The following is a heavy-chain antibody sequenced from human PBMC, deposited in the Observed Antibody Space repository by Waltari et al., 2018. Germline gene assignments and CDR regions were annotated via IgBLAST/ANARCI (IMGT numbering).Heavy chain of an antibody. CDR2: IIPIFGTA. Sequence: QVQLVQSGAEVKKPGSSVKVSCKASGGTFSSYAISWVRQAPGLGTEWMGGIIPIFGTANYAQKFQGRVTITADESTSTADMELSSLRSEDTAVYYCAKAVAASREGYYYYYMDVWGKGTTVTVSS. V-gene: IGHV1-69*12. CDR1: GGTFSSYA. J-gene: IGHJ6*03. CDR3: AKAVAASREGYYYYYMDV. D-gene: IGHD6-19*01.